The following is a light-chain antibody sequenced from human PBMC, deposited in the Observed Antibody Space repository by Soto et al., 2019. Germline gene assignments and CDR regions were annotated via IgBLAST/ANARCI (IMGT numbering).Light chain of an antibody. V-gene: IGLV2-23*01. J-gene: IGLJ3*02. CDR3: CSYAGSSTWV. CDR1: SSDVGSYNL. CDR2: EDS. Sequence: QSALTQPASVSGSPGQSITISCTGTSSDVGSYNLVSWYQHHPGKAPKLMIYEDSKRPSGVSNRFSGSKSGNTASLTISGLQAEDEADYDCCSYAGSSTWVFGGGTQLNVL.